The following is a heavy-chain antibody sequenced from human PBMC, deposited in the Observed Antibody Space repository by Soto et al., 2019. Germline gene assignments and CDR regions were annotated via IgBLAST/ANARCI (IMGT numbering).Heavy chain of an antibody. V-gene: IGHV3-66*01. J-gene: IGHJ6*03. CDR3: ARAPPAVYYYYMDV. Sequence: GGSLRLSCAASGFTFSSYSMNWVRQAPGKGLEWVSVIYSGGSTYYADSLKGRFTISRDNSKNTLYLQMNSLRAEDTAVYYCARAPPAVYYYYMDVWGKGTTVTVSS. CDR1: GFTFSSYS. CDR2: IYSGGST.